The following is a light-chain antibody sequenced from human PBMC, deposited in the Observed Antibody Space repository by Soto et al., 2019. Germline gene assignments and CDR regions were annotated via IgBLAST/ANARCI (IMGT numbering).Light chain of an antibody. J-gene: IGLJ1*01. V-gene: IGLV2-14*01. CDR2: DVS. Sequence: QSALTQPASVSGSPGQSITISCTGTSSDVGGSNYVSWYQQHPGKAPKFMIYDVSNRPSGVSNRFSGSKSGNTASLAISGLQAEAEAESCCSYPTSNTRQIVFGTGTKLTVL. CDR3: CSYPTSNTRQIV. CDR1: SSDVGGSNY.